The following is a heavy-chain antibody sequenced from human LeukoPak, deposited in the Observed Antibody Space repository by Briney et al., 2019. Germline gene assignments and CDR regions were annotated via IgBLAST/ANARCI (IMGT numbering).Heavy chain of an antibody. J-gene: IGHJ6*03. CDR3: ARTIFGEVIIKNYMDV. CDR1: GFTVSGNY. Sequence: GGSLRLSCAASGFTVSGNYMSWVRQAPGKGLEWVSVIFSGASTYYADSVKGRFTISRDNSKNTLFLQMNSLRAEDTAMYYCARTIFGEVIIKNYMDVWGKGTTVTVTS. V-gene: IGHV3-53*01. CDR2: IFSGAST. D-gene: IGHD3-3*01.